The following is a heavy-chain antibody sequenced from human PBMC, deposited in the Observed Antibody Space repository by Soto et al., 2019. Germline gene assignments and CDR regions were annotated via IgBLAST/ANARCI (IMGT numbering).Heavy chain of an antibody. CDR3: ARGGPPDY. CDR1: GDSISSGGYF. CDR2: IYYSGRA. V-gene: IGHV4-31*03. Sequence: KASETLSLTCTVSGDSISSGGYFWTWIRQHPGKGLEWIGYIYYSGRAYSKPSLKSRLTISVDTSRNQFFLKLTSVTAADTAVYYCARGGPPDYWGQGTLVTISS. J-gene: IGHJ4*02.